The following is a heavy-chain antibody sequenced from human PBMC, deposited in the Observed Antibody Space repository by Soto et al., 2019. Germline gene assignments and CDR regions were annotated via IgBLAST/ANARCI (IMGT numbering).Heavy chain of an antibody. CDR1: GYTFTSYG. J-gene: IGHJ5*02. D-gene: IGHD3-3*01. V-gene: IGHV1-18*01. Sequence: GASVKVSCKASGYTFTSYGISWVRQAPGQGLEWMGWISGYNGDTNYARKYQGRVTMTTDTSTSTAYMELRSLRSDDTAVYYCARGSVPLRSNTGFDPWGPGAWSPSPQ. CDR3: ARGSVPLRSNTGFDP. CDR2: ISGYNGDT.